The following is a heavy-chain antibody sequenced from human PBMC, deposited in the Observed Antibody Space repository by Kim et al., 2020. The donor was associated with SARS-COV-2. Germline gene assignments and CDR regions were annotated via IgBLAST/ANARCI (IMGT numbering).Heavy chain of an antibody. V-gene: IGHV4-39*01. Sequence: SETLSLTCTVSGGSISSSSYYWGWIRQPPGKGLEWIGSIYYSGSTYYNPSLKSRVTISVDTSKNQFSLKLSSVTAADTAVYYCARLSGWTEDSSSHDYWG. CDR1: GGSISSSSYY. CDR3: ARLSGWTEDSSSHDY. J-gene: IGHJ4*01. CDR2: IYYSGST. D-gene: IGHD6-6*01.